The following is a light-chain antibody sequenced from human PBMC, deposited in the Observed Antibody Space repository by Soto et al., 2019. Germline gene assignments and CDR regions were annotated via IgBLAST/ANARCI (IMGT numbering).Light chain of an antibody. V-gene: IGKV1-39*01. CDR2: AAS. J-gene: IGKJ4*01. CDR3: QQSYSIPQGRT. CDR1: QSISSY. Sequence: DIQMTQSPSSLSASVGDRVTITCRASQSISSYLNWYQQKPGKAPKLLIYAASSLQSGVPSRFSGSGYGTDFALTISSLQPEDFETYYCQQSYSIPQGRTFGGGNKVEIK.